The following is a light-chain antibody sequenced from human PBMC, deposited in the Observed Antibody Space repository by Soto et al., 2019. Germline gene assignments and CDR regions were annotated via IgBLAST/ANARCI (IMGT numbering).Light chain of an antibody. CDR2: DVS. Sequence: QSVLTQPASVSGSPGQSITISCTGTSSDVGGYNYVSWYQLHPGKAPKLMIYDVSNQPSGVSNRFSGSKSGNTASLTISGLQAEDEADYYCSSYTSSSTPHYVFGTGTKVTVL. CDR1: SSDVGGYNY. V-gene: IGLV2-14*01. J-gene: IGLJ1*01. CDR3: SSYTSSSTPHYV.